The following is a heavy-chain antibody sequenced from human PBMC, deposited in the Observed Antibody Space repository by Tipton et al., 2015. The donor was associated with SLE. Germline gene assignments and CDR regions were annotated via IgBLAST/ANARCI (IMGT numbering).Heavy chain of an antibody. CDR1: GFTFSNYG. D-gene: IGHD2-21*02. CDR2: ISYGGGT. V-gene: IGHV4-59*08. J-gene: IGHJ6*02. CDR3: ARGMVTWRGAILGVDV. Sequence: LRLSCAVSGFTFSNYGMHWVRQAPGKGLEWIGYISYGGGTNYNPSLKSRVTISVDPAKNQFSLKLTSVTAADTAVYYCARGMVTWRGAILGVDVWGQGTTVNVSS.